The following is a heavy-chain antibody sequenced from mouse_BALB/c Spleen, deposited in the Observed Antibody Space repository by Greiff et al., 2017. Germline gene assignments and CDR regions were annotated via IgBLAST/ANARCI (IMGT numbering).Heavy chain of an antibody. Sequence: VQLQQSGAELVKPGASVKMSCKASGYTFTGYWINWVKQRPGQGLEWIGDIYPGRGITNYNEKFKSKATLTLDTSSSTAYMQLSSLTSEDSAVYYCSRHESDGYAMDYWGQGTSVTVSS. CDR1: GYTFTGYW. J-gene: IGHJ4*01. V-gene: IGHV1-55*01. CDR3: SRHESDGYAMDY. CDR2: IYPGRGIT.